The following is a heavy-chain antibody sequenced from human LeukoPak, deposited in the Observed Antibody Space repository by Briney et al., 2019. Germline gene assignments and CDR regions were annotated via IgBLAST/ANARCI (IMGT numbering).Heavy chain of an antibody. CDR3: ARALAYCGGDCYPDY. CDR1: GGTFSSYA. Sequence: ASVKVSCKASGGTFSSYAISWVRQAPGQGLEWMGWISAYNGNTNYAQKLQGRVTMTTDTSTSTAYMELRSLRSDDTAVYYCARALAYCGGDCYPDYWGQGTLVTVSS. V-gene: IGHV1-18*01. CDR2: ISAYNGNT. D-gene: IGHD2-21*01. J-gene: IGHJ4*02.